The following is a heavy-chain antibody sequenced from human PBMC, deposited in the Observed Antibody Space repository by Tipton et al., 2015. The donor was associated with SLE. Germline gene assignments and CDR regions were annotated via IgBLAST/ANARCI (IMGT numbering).Heavy chain of an antibody. CDR2: IYHSGST. D-gene: IGHD6-6*01. V-gene: IGHV4-38-2*02. Sequence: TLSLTCAVYGGSFSGYYWGWIRQPPGKGLEWIGSIYHSGSTYYNPSLKSRVTISVDTSKNQFSLKLSSVTAADTAVYYCARDSYSSSSGSYYYGMDVWGQGTTVTVSS. CDR3: ARDSYSSSSGSYYYGMDV. J-gene: IGHJ6*02. CDR1: GGSFSGYY.